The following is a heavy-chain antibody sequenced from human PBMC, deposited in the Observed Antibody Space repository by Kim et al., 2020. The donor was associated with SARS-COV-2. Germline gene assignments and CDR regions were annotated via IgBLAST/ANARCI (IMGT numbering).Heavy chain of an antibody. V-gene: IGHV3-53*04. CDR2: TYSTGLT. Sequence: GGSLRLYCKDPGLRLSETYMSWVRLPPGKGLEWVSVTYSTGLTAYSDSAKGRFTVPTLTFESTLILQINNLRTEDTALYYCATLNSGRKDHDGFNMWCQG. CDR3: ATLNSGRKDHDGFNM. CDR1: GLRLSETY. J-gene: IGHJ3*02. D-gene: IGHD1-26*01.